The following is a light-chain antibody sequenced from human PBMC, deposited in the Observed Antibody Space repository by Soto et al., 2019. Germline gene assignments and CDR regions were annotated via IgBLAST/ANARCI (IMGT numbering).Light chain of an antibody. J-gene: IGLJ3*02. CDR1: SSDIGGYNY. V-gene: IGLV2-14*01. CDR3: NSYTGRSTLV. Sequence: QSALTQPASVSGSPGQSITLSCTGPSSDIGGYNYVSWYQQHPGKAPKHIIYEVTNRPSGLSNRFAGSKSGNTASLTISGLQAEDKADYYCNSYTGRSTLVFGGGTKLTVL. CDR2: EVT.